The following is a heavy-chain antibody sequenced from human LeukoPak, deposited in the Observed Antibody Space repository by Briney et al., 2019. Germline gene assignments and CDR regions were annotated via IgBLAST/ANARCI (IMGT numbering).Heavy chain of an antibody. V-gene: IGHV4-39*01. CDR1: GGSISSSSYY. CDR2: IYYSGST. CDR3: ARLGYSYGQSGGY. Sequence: ASETLSLTCTVSGGSISSSSYYWGWIRQPPGKGLEWIGSIYYSGSTYYNPSLKSRVTISVDTSKNQFSLKLSSVTAADTAVYYCARLGYSYGQSGGYWGQGTLVTVSS. J-gene: IGHJ4*02. D-gene: IGHD5-18*01.